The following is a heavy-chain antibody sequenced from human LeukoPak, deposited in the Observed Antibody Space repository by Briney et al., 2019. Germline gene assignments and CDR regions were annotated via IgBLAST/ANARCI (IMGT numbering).Heavy chain of an antibody. CDR2: IYYSGST. CDR3: GRHVGGSLYNWFDP. V-gene: IGHV4-59*08. CDR1: GDSISSYY. J-gene: IGHJ5*02. D-gene: IGHD2-15*01. Sequence: PSETLSLTCTVSGDSISSYYWSWIRQPPGKGLEWIGHIYYSGSTNYNPSLKSRVTISVDTSKNQFSLKLSSVTAADTAVYYCGRHVGGSLYNWFDPWGQGTLVTVSS.